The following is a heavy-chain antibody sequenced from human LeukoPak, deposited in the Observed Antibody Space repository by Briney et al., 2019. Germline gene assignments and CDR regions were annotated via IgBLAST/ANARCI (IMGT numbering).Heavy chain of an antibody. CDR2: INPNSGGT. J-gene: IGHJ4*02. D-gene: IGHD3-22*01. CDR1: GYTFTGYY. V-gene: IGHV1-2*02. CDR3: ASSSYDSSGYSHAIDY. Sequence: ASVKVSCKASGYTFTGYYMHWVRQAPGQGLEWMVWINPNSGGTNYAQKFQGRVTMTRDTSISTAYMELSRLRSDDTAVYYCASSSYDSSGYSHAIDYWGQGTLVTVSS.